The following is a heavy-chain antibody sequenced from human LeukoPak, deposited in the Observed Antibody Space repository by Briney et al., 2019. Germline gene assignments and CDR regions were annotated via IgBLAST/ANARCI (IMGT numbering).Heavy chain of an antibody. CDR3: ARDLTTVVVPAASN. D-gene: IGHD2-2*01. V-gene: IGHV3-66*01. J-gene: IGHJ4*02. Sequence: QPGGSLRLSCAASGFTVSSNYMSWVRQAPGKGLEWVSVIYSGGSTYYADSVKGRFTISRDNSKNTLYLQMNSLRAEDTAVYYCARDLTTVVVPAASNWGQGTLVTVSS. CDR1: GFTVSSNY. CDR2: IYSGGST.